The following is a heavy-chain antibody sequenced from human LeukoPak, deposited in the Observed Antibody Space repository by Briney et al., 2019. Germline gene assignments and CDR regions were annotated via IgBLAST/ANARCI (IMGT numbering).Heavy chain of an antibody. CDR3: ARYSLTGYYAPDY. J-gene: IGHJ4*02. CDR1: GYSFTSYW. V-gene: IGHV5-10-1*01. Sequence: GESLKISCKGSGYSFTSYWIGWVRQMPGKGLAWVGRIDPSDSYTNYSPSLQGHVTISADKSISTAYLQWSSLKASDTAMYYCARYSLTGYYAPDYWGQGTLVTVSS. D-gene: IGHD3-9*01. CDR2: IDPSDSYT.